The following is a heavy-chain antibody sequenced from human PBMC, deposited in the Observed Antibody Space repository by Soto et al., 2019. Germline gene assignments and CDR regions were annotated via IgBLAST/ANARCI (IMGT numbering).Heavy chain of an antibody. D-gene: IGHD3-3*01. CDR2: IYYSGST. CDR3: ARGTAYYDFWSGFPNTDYGMDV. Sequence: PSETLSLTCTVSGGSISSGGYYWSWIRQHPGKGLEWIGYIYYSGSTYYNPSLKSRVTISVDTSKNQFSLKLSSVTAADTAVYYCARGTAYYDFWSGFPNTDYGMDVWGQGTTVTVSS. V-gene: IGHV4-31*03. J-gene: IGHJ6*02. CDR1: GGSISSGGYY.